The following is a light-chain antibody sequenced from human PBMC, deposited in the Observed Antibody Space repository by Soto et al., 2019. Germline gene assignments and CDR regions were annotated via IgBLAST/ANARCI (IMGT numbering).Light chain of an antibody. J-gene: IGKJ2*02. CDR3: QQYNNWTPCT. CDR1: QSVSSN. Sequence: EIVMTQSPATLSVSPGERATLSCRASQSVSSNLAWYQQKPGQAPRLLIYGASTRATGIPARCSGSGSGTEFTLTISSLQSEDVAVYYCQQYNNWTPCTFGQGTKLEIK. CDR2: GAS. V-gene: IGKV3-15*01.